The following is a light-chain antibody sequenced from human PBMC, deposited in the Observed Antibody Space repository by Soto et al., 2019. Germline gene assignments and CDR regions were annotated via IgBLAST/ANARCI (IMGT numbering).Light chain of an antibody. CDR3: QVWDTTLAQPI. V-gene: IGLV3-21*04. CDR2: YDF. J-gene: IGLJ2*01. CDR1: NIGDKA. Sequence: SYVLTQRPSVSVAPEKTARITCGGDNIGDKAVHWFQQRPGQAPLLVIYYDFEQPSGIPDRFSGSNSGNTATLTISRVEAGDEADYFCQVWDTTLAQPIFGGGTKLTVL.